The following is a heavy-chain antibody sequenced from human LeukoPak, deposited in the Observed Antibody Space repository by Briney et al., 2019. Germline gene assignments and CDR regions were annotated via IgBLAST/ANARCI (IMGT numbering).Heavy chain of an antibody. J-gene: IGHJ4*02. V-gene: IGHV3-23*01. CDR3: AKGAAGLDD. CDR1: GFTFKTYG. CDR2: NGSGDKT. D-gene: IGHD6-13*01. Sequence: GGSLRLSCAASGFTFKTYGMHWVRQAPGKGLEWVSDNGSGDKTHYTDSVKGRFTISRDNSKNTLYLEMNSLSHEDTAIYYCAKGAAGLDDWGQGTLVTVSS.